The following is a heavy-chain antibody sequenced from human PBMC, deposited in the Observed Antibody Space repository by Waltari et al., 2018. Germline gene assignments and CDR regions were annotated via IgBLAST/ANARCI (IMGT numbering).Heavy chain of an antibody. CDR2: ISYDGSNK. CDR1: GFTFSSYG. CDR3: AKAPWFSARPQWFDP. Sequence: QVQLVESGGGVVQPGRSLRLSCAASGFTFSSYGMHWVRQAPGKGLEWVAFISYDGSNKYYADSVKGRFTISRDNSKNTLYLQMNSLRAEDTAVYYCAKAPWFSARPQWFDPWGQGTLVTVSS. J-gene: IGHJ5*02. D-gene: IGHD6-6*01. V-gene: IGHV3-30*18.